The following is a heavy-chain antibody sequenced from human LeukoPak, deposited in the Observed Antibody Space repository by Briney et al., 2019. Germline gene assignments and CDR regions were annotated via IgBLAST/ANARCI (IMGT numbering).Heavy chain of an antibody. J-gene: IGHJ3*02. CDR1: GGSMNNFF. V-gene: IGHV4-59*01. CDR2: VYYSGSS. D-gene: IGHD5-24*01. CDR3: ARGSEEVPTISEAFDI. Sequence: PSETLSLTCIVSGGSMNNFFWTWIRQTPEKRLEWIGYVYYSGSSKYNPSLERRVTISLDTSKNQFSLRLTSVTAADTAIYYCARGSEEVPTISEAFDIWGQGTAVTVSS.